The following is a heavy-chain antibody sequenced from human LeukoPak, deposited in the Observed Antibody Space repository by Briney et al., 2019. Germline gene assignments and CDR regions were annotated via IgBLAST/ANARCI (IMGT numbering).Heavy chain of an antibody. V-gene: IGHV3-30-3*01. CDR3: ARRMAANAFDI. CDR1: GXTFSSYT. J-gene: IGHJ3*02. CDR2: MSNDGTNK. D-gene: IGHD5-24*01. Sequence: GGSLRLSCAASGXTFSSYTMHWVRQAPGEGLEWVALMSNDGTNKYYADSVKGRFTISRDNSKNTLYLQMNSLRAEDTAVYYCARRMAANAFDIWGQGTMVTVSS.